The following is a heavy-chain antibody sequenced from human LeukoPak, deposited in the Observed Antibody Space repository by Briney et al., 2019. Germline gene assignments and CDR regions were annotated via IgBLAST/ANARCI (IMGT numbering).Heavy chain of an antibody. CDR1: GFTFSSYG. D-gene: IGHD6-19*01. V-gene: IGHV3-33*01. J-gene: IGHJ6*02. CDR2: IWYGGSNK. CDR3: ARDRGKEQWLADYYYGMDV. Sequence: PGRSLRLSCAASGFTFSSYGMHWVRQAPGKGLEWVAVIWYGGSNKYYADSVKGRFTISRDNSKNTLYLQMNSLRAEDTAVYYCARDRGKEQWLADYYYGMDVWGQGTTVTVSS.